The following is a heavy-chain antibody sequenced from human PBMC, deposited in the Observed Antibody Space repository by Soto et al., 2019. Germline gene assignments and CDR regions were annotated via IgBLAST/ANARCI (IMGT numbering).Heavy chain of an antibody. CDR1: GFTFSNYA. D-gene: IGHD5-12*01. V-gene: IGHV3-30*04. CDR3: ARDSRTDGYKYDYVDY. Sequence: QVQLVESGGGVVQPGRSLRLSCTASGFTFSNYAIHWVRQAPGKGLEWVALISYDGRDEYYADAVKGRFTISRDNSKNTLYLKMNSLRAEDTGMFYCARDSRTDGYKYDYVDYWGQGTLVTVSS. CDR2: ISYDGRDE. J-gene: IGHJ4*02.